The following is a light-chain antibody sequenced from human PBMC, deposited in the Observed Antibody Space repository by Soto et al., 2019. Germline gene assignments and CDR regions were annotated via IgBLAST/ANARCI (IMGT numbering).Light chain of an antibody. CDR3: RQYNNWPPTT. CDR2: DAS. CDR1: QSITSN. V-gene: IGKV3-15*01. J-gene: IGKJ4*01. Sequence: EIVMTQSPATLSVSPGDRATLSCRASQSITSNLAWYQQKPGQAPRLLIYDASTRATGIPARFSGSRSGTELTLNISSLQSEDFALYFCRQYNNWPPTTFGGGTKVEIK.